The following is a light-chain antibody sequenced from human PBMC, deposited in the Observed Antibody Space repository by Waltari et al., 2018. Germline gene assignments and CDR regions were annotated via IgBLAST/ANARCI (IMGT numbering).Light chain of an antibody. CDR1: SSDVGGYNY. Sequence: QSALTQPPSASGSPGQSVTISCPATSSDVGGYNYGSWYQQHPGKAPKLMIYEVNKRPSGVPNRFSGSKSGNTASLTVSGLQAEDEADYYCSSYAGSNSAVFGGGTKVTVL. V-gene: IGLV2-8*01. CDR2: EVN. CDR3: SSYAGSNSAV. J-gene: IGLJ2*01.